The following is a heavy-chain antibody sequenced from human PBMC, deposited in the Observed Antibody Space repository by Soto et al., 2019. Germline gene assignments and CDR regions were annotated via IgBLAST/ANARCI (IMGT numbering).Heavy chain of an antibody. CDR1: GYTFTRYG. Sequence: QGHLVQSGAEVKKPGTSVKVSCKASGYTFTRYGISWVRQAPGQGLEWMGWISGYNGDTNYAQNLQGRVTMTIDTSTSTAYMELRSLTSDDTAVYYCAKNGHPPYYYYGLYVWGQGTTVTVSS. V-gene: IGHV1-18*01. D-gene: IGHD2-8*01. CDR2: ISGYNGDT. J-gene: IGHJ6*02. CDR3: AKNGHPPYYYYGLYV.